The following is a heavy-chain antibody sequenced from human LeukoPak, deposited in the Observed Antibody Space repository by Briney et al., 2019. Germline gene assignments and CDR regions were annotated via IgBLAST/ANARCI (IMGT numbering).Heavy chain of an antibody. J-gene: IGHJ4*02. V-gene: IGHV3-66*01. CDR1: GFTVSSNY. CDR2: IYSGGST. Sequence: PGGSLRLSCAASGFTVSSNYMSWVRQAPGKGLEWVSLIYSGGSTYYADSVKGRFTISRDNSKNTLYLQVNSLRAEDTAVYYCARDLRGSGVFDYWGQGTLVTVSS. D-gene: IGHD3-10*01. CDR3: ARDLRGSGVFDY.